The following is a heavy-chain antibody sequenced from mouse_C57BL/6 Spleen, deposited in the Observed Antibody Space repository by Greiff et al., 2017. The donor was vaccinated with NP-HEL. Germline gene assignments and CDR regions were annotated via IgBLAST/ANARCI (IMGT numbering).Heavy chain of an antibody. Sequence: QVQLQQSGAELVKPGASVKMSCKASGYTFTSYWITWVKQRPGQGLEWIGDIYPGSGSTNYNEKFKSKATLTVDTSSSTAYMQLSSLTSEDSAVYYCARGGITTDWFAYWGQGTLVTVSA. J-gene: IGHJ3*01. CDR1: GYTFTSYW. CDR3: ARGGITTDWFAY. CDR2: IYPGSGST. D-gene: IGHD1-1*01. V-gene: IGHV1-55*01.